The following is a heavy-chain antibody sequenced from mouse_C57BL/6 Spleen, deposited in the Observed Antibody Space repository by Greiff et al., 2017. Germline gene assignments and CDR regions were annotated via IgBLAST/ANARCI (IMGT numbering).Heavy chain of an antibody. Sequence: VQLQQSGPELVKPGASVKMSCKASGYTFTDYNMHWVKQSHGKSLEWIGYINPNNGGTSYNQKFKGKATLTVNKSSSTAYMELRSLTSEDSAVYYCAVEEDSSGFFDYWGQGTTLTVSS. V-gene: IGHV1-22*01. CDR3: AVEEDSSGFFDY. CDR1: GYTFTDYN. D-gene: IGHD3-2*02. CDR2: INPNNGGT. J-gene: IGHJ2*01.